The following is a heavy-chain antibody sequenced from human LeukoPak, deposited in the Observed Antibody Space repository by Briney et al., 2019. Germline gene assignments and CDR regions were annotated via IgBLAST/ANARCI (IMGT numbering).Heavy chain of an antibody. D-gene: IGHD3-3*01. CDR3: ARVREWEEISGAIPDYFDY. V-gene: IGHV1-2*02. CDR2: IKPKSGAT. Sequence: GASVKVSCKASGYTFTGHCMNWVRQAPEQGLEWMGWIKPKSGATAYAQKFQGRVTMTRDTAINTAYLELSSLTSDDTAVYYCARVREWEEISGAIPDYFDYWGQGTLITVSS. CDR1: GYTFTGHC. J-gene: IGHJ4*02.